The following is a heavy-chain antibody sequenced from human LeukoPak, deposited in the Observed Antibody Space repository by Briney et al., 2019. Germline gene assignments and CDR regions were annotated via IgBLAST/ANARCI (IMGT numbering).Heavy chain of an antibody. J-gene: IGHJ4*02. D-gene: IGHD2-15*01. CDR1: GFTFSSYA. V-gene: IGHV3-30*04. Sequence: GGSLRLSCAASGFTFSSYAMHWVSQAPGKGLEWVAVISYDGSNKYYADSVKGRFTISRDNSKNTLYLQMNSLRAEDTAVYYCARDWDIVVVVAATGFDYWGQGTLVTVSS. CDR3: ARDWDIVVVVAATGFDY. CDR2: ISYDGSNK.